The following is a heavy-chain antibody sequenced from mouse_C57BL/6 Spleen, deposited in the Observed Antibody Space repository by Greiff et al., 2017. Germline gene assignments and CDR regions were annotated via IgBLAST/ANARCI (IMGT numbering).Heavy chain of an antibody. J-gene: IGHJ4*01. V-gene: IGHV1-55*01. CDR1: GYTFTSYW. CDR3: ARELDYYSSSYDYAMDY. Sequence: QVQLQQSGAELVKPGASVKMSCKASGYTFTSYWITWVKQRPGQGLEWIGDIYPGSGSTNYNEKFKSKATLTVDTSSSTAYMQLSSLTSEDSAVYYCARELDYYSSSYDYAMDYWGQGTSVTVSS. D-gene: IGHD1-1*01. CDR2: IYPGSGST.